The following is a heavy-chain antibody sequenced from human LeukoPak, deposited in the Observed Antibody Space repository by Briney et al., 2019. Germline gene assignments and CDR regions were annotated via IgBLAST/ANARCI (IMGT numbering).Heavy chain of an antibody. J-gene: IGHJ5*02. Sequence: SETLSLTCVVSGYSISNDCYWGWIRQPPGKGLEWIGNIYHSGGSYYNPSLKSRVTILVDTSKNQFSLKLSSVTAADTAVYYCAKAGTTGIHHWFDPWGQENLVTVSS. V-gene: IGHV4-38-2*01. CDR1: GYSISNDCY. CDR2: IYHSGGS. D-gene: IGHD1-1*01. CDR3: AKAGTTGIHHWFDP.